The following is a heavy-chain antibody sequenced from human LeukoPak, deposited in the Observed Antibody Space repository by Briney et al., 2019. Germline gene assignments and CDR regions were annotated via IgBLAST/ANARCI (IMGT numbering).Heavy chain of an antibody. CDR3: ARDRGLRYFDSFDY. Sequence: GGSLRLSCAASGFTFSSYSMNWVRQAPGKGLEWVASIKKDGSEKHYVDSVKARFTISRDNAKNSLYLEMNSLRAEDTAVYYCARDRGLRYFDSFDYWGQGALVTVSS. CDR2: IKKDGSEK. D-gene: IGHD3-9*01. CDR1: GFTFSSYS. J-gene: IGHJ4*02. V-gene: IGHV3-7*03.